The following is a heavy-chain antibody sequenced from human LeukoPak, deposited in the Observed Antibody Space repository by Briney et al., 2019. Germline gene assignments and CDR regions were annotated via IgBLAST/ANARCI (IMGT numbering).Heavy chain of an antibody. CDR1: GDSISTSY. CDR2: IFASGET. Sequence: PSETPSLTCTVSGDSISTSYWSWIRQPAGKRMEWIGRIFASGETNYNPSLESRVIMSRDTSNNQFFLRLPSVTAADTAVVYCARDRYTWHDRDWFDSWGQEPWSPSPQ. D-gene: IGHD1-20*01. CDR3: ARDRYTWHDRDWFDS. V-gene: IGHV4-4*07. J-gene: IGHJ5*01.